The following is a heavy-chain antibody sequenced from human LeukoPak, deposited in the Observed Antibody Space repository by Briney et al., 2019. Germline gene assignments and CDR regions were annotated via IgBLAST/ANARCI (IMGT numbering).Heavy chain of an antibody. D-gene: IGHD3-3*01. CDR3: AGTIFGVVIMSDAFDI. CDR2: IYYSGST. CDR1: GGSISSYY. V-gene: IGHV4-59*08. J-gene: IGHJ3*02. Sequence: SETLSLTCTVSGGSISSYYWSWIRQPPGKGLEWIGYIYYSGSTNYNPSLKSRVTISVDTSKNQFSLKLSSVTAADTAVYYCAGTIFGVVIMSDAFDIWGQGTMVTVSS.